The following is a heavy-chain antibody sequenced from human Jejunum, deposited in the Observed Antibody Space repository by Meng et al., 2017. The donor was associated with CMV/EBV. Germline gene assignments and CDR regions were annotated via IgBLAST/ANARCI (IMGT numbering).Heavy chain of an antibody. Sequence: SRKISCSASGCTFGSHSMGWVRQAPGKGLKWVASITGSGGNTYYADSVKGRFTISRDNSKNTLYLQMNSLRADDTAVYYCARLSDSWGQGTLVTV. CDR3: ARLSDS. V-gene: IGHV3-23*01. D-gene: IGHD2-15*01. CDR2: ITGSGGNT. CDR1: GCTFGSHS. J-gene: IGHJ4*02.